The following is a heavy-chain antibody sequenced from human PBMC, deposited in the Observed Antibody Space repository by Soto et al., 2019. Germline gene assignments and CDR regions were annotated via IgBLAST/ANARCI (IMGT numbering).Heavy chain of an antibody. CDR2: ISGSGGST. D-gene: IGHD6-19*01. V-gene: IGHV3-23*01. CDR3: AKEWSYSSGWSHVDY. Sequence: EVQLLESGGGLVQPGGSLRLCWAASGFTFSSYAMSWVRQAPGKGLEWVSAISGSGGSTYYADSVKGRFTISRDNSKNTLYLQMNSLRAEDTAVYYCAKEWSYSSGWSHVDYWGQGTLVTVSS. CDR1: GFTFSSYA. J-gene: IGHJ4*02.